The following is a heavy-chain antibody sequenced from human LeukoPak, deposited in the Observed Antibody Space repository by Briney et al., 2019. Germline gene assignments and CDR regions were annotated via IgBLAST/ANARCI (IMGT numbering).Heavy chain of an antibody. Sequence: GGSLRLSCAASGFTFSSYSMNWVRQAPGKGLEWVSSISSSSSYINYADSVKGRFTISRDNAKNSLYLQMNSLRAEDTAVYYCAREVYSSSSLCSDWGQGTLVTVSS. J-gene: IGHJ4*02. V-gene: IGHV3-21*01. CDR1: GFTFSSYS. D-gene: IGHD6-6*01. CDR2: ISSSSSYI. CDR3: AREVYSSSSLCSD.